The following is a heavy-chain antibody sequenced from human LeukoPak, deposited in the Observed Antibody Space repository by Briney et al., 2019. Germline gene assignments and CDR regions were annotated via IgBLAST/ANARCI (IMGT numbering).Heavy chain of an antibody. CDR2: ISWDGGST. Sequence: GSLRLSCAASGFTFDDYTMHWVRHAPGKGLEWVSLISWDGGSTYYADSVKGRFTISRDNSKNSLYLQMNSLRTEDTALYYCATGNVFDYWGQGTLVTVSS. V-gene: IGHV3-43*01. CDR3: ATGNVFDY. CDR1: GFTFDDYT. J-gene: IGHJ4*02. D-gene: IGHD1-1*01.